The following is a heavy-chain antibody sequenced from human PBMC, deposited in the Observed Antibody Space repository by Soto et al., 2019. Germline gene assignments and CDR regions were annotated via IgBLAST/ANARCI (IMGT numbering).Heavy chain of an antibody. CDR1: GFTVGNNY. J-gene: IGHJ4*02. CDR2: TSYDGSNN. V-gene: IGHV3-30*03. CDR3: ARWGTTGGLDV. D-gene: IGHD3-16*01. Sequence: VQLVESGGGLIQPGGSLKLSCAASGFTVGNNYMSWVRQAPGKGLEWVALTSYDGSNNFYGDSVKGRFTISRHNSRNTVELQMDSLRFEDTALYYCARWGTTGGLDVWGQGTLVSVSS.